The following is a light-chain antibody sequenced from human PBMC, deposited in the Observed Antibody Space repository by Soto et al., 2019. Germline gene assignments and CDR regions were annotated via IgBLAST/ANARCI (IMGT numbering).Light chain of an antibody. CDR3: QQSYSTPYT. J-gene: IGKJ2*01. Sequence: DIQLTQSPSSLSASVGDRVTITCRASESVTIWLAWYQQKPGKAPRLLIYDASTLEGGVPSRFSASGSGTEFTLTISSLQPEDFATYYCQQSYSTPYTFGQGTKLEIK. CDR2: DAS. CDR1: ESVTIW. V-gene: IGKV1-5*01.